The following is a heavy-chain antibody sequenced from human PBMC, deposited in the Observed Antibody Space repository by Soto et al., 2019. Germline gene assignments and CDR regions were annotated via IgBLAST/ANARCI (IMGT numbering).Heavy chain of an antibody. V-gene: IGHV4-39*01. J-gene: IGHJ4*02. Sequence: QLQLQESGPGLVKPSETLSLTCTVSGGSISSSSYYWGWIHQPPGRGLEWIGSIYYSGSTYYNPSLKSRVTISVDTSKNQFSLKLSSVTAADTAVYYCARKFPLEWLFTEYYFDYWGQGTLVTVSS. CDR2: IYYSGST. D-gene: IGHD3-3*01. CDR1: GGSISSSSYY. CDR3: ARKFPLEWLFTEYYFDY.